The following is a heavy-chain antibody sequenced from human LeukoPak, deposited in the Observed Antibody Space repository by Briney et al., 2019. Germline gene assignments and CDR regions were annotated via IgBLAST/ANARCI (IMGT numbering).Heavy chain of an antibody. CDR1: GESFSEYY. D-gene: IGHD5-12*01. J-gene: IGHJ5*02. CDR3: AFEGPVSGYAFDP. CDR2: INHSGGT. V-gene: IGHV4-34*01. Sequence: SETLSLTCAVYGESFSEYYWSWIRQPPGKGLEWIGQINHSGGTNYHPSLKTRVTISLDTPKNQVSLKLRSMTAADTAVYYCAFEGPVSGYAFDPWGQGALVAVSS.